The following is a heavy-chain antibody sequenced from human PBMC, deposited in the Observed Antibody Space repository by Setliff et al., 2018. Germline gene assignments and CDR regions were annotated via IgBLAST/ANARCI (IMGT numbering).Heavy chain of an antibody. CDR3: ERHKSNGSGSYPSLYMDV. J-gene: IGHJ6*03. CDR1: GGSISSRNYY. Sequence: SETLSLTCTVSGGSISSRNYYWCWIRQPPGKGLEWIGSIYYSGSTYYNPSLKSRLIISVDAPDNQFSVKLSSVTAADTAVYYGERHKSNGSGSYPSLYMDVWGKGIMVTVSS. CDR2: IYYSGST. V-gene: IGHV4-39*01. D-gene: IGHD3-10*01.